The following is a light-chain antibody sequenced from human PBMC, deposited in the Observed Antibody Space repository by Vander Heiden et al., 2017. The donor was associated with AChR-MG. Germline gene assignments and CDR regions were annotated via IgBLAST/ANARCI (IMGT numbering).Light chain of an antibody. Sequence: QSVLTPPPSVSGAPGQRVTIACTVSSSNIGAGYDVHWYQQLPGTAPKLLIYGNSNRPSGGPDRFSGSKSGTSASLAITGLQAEDEADYYCQSYDSSLSGPVFGGGTKLTVL. V-gene: IGLV1-40*01. CDR1: SSNIGAGYD. CDR3: QSYDSSLSGPV. J-gene: IGLJ2*01. CDR2: GNS.